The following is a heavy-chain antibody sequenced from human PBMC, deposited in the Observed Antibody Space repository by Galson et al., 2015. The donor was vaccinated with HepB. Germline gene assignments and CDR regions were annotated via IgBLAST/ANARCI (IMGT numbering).Heavy chain of an antibody. CDR3: ARDIGGYELSAFDI. Sequence: SVKVSCKASGCTFSSYAISWVRQAPGQGLEWMGGIIPIFGTANYAQKFQGRVTITADESTSTAYMELSSLRSEDTAVYYCARDIGGYELSAFDIWGQGTMVTVSS. D-gene: IGHD5-12*01. CDR2: IIPIFGTA. V-gene: IGHV1-69*13. CDR1: GCTFSSYA. J-gene: IGHJ3*02.